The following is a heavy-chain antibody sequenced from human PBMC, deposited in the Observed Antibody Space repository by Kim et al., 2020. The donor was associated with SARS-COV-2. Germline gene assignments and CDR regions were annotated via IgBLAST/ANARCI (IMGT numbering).Heavy chain of an antibody. CDR3: AKNEATITVSGFDY. CDR2: ISGGSHNT. J-gene: IGHJ4*02. CDR1: GFIFRNYD. V-gene: IGHV3-23*01. D-gene: IGHD3-10*01. Sequence: GGSLRLSCEASGFIFRNYDMHWVRQAPGKGLEWVSSISGGSHNTYYAASVEGRFTISRDNSKNTLYLQMNSLRAEDTAIYYCAKNEATITVSGFDYWGQG.